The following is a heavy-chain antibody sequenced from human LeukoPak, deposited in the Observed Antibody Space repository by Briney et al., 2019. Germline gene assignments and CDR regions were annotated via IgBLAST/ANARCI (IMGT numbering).Heavy chain of an antibody. CDR2: INTGGST. J-gene: IGHJ4*02. CDR1: GGSISSYY. D-gene: IGHD3-3*01. V-gene: IGHV4-4*07. Sequence: SETLSLTCTVSGGSISSYYWSWIRQPAGKGLEWMGRINTGGSTNYNPSLKSRVTMSVDTSKNQFSLKLSSVTAADTAVYYCARGAIFAVVIKRMGDYFDYWGQGTLVTVSS. CDR3: ARGAIFAVVIKRMGDYFDY.